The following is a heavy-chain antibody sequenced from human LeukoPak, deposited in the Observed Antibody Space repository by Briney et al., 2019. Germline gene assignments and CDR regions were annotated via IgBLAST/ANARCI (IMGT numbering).Heavy chain of an antibody. CDR2: IYTSGST. Sequence: SETLSLTCTVSGGSISSSSYYWGWIRQPPGKGLEWIGRIYTSGSTNYNPSLKSRVTMSVDTSKNQFSLKLSSVTAADTAVYYCVRDQRWNWFDPWGQGTLVTVSS. J-gene: IGHJ5*02. CDR3: VRDQRWNWFDP. D-gene: IGHD5-24*01. V-gene: IGHV4-39*07. CDR1: GGSISSSSYY.